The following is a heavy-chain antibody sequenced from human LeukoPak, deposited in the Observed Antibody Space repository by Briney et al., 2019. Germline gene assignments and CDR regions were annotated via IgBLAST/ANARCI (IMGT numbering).Heavy chain of an antibody. CDR2: VSLGGINN. Sequence: SLTLSCAASGFTFSTYAFHWVRQAPGKGLEWVSHVSLGGINNYYADSVKGRFTISSDNSKNTLYLQMNSLRAEDTAVYYCARGRVGTSSNYMDVWGKGTTVTVT. V-gene: IGHV3-30*04. D-gene: IGHD1-26*01. CDR1: GFTFSTYA. CDR3: ARGRVGTSSNYMDV. J-gene: IGHJ6*03.